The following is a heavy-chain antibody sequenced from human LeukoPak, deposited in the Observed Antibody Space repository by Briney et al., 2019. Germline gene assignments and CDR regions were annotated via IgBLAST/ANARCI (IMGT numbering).Heavy chain of an antibody. CDR1: GYSISSGYY. CDR2: IYHSGST. D-gene: IGHD4-17*01. J-gene: IGHJ4*02. Sequence: SETLSLTCTVSGYSISSGYYWGWIRQPPGKGLEWIGSIYHSGSTYYNPSLKSRVTISVDTSKNQFSLKLSSVTAADTAVYYCARGGWTTVTTYFDYWGQGTLVTVSS. V-gene: IGHV4-38-2*02. CDR3: ARGGWTTVTTYFDY.